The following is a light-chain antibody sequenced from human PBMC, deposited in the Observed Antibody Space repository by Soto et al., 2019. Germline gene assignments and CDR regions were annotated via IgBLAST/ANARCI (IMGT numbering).Light chain of an antibody. Sequence: DIQMTQSPSSLSASVGDRFTFTCRASQSISSYLNWYQQKPGKAPKLLIYKASTLKSGVPSRFSGSGSGTEFTLTISSLQPDDFATYYCQHYNSYSEAFGQGTKVDIK. CDR1: QSISSY. CDR3: QHYNSYSEA. V-gene: IGKV1-5*03. CDR2: KAS. J-gene: IGKJ1*01.